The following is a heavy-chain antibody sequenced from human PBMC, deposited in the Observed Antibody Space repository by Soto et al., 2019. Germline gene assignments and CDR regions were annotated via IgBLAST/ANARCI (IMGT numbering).Heavy chain of an antibody. J-gene: IGHJ4*02. V-gene: IGHV3-23*01. CDR1: RLTFNKYA. CDR2: ISANGQGI. CDR3: AKDRNYPRDQFHN. Sequence: GGSLRLSCAASRLTFNKYAIVWFRQAPGKGLEWVSAISANGQGIYYADPVKGRFIISRDSSKNTVFLHMDSLTAEDTAVYYCAKDRNYPRDQFHNWGQGTLVTVSS. D-gene: IGHD1-7*01.